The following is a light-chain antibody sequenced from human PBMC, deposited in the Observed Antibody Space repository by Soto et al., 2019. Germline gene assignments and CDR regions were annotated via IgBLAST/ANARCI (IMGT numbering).Light chain of an antibody. V-gene: IGKV1-39*01. CDR1: QDIDIY. J-gene: IGKJ2*01. CDR3: QQSYRTPYT. CDR2: DES. Sequence: TQMTQSPSSLSASVVDRVTITCLASQDIDIYLSWYQQKPGKVPKLLIYDESTLQSGVPSRFSGSGSGTDFTLTINNLQPEDFATYYCQQSYRTPYTFGQGTKVDIK.